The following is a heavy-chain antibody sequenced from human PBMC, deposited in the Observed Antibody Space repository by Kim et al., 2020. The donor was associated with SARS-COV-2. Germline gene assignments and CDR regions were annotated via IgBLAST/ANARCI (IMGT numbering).Heavy chain of an antibody. CDR2: ISGDGGST. CDR1: GFTFDDYA. CDR3: AKEKGMAVAGRFIGDY. Sequence: GGSLRLSCAASGFTFDDYAMHWVRQAPGKGLEWVSLISGDGGSTYYADSVKGRFTISRDNSKNSLYLQMNSLRTEDTALYYCAKEKGMAVAGRFIGDYWGQGTLVTVSS. D-gene: IGHD6-19*01. J-gene: IGHJ4*02. V-gene: IGHV3-43*02.